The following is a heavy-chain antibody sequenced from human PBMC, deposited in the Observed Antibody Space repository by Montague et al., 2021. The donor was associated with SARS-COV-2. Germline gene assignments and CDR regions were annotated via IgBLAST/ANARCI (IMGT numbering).Heavy chain of an antibody. J-gene: IGHJ4*02. CDR3: AGSNWSSGSYYQLDY. CDR1: GFTVSSNY. D-gene: IGHD3-10*01. CDR2: IYSGGST. V-gene: IGHV3-53*04. Sequence: SLRLSCAASGFTVSSNYMSWVRQAPGKGLEWVSVIYSGGSTYYADSVKGRFTISRHNSKNTLYLQMNSPRAEDTAVYYCAGSNWSSGSYYQLDYWGQGILVTVSS.